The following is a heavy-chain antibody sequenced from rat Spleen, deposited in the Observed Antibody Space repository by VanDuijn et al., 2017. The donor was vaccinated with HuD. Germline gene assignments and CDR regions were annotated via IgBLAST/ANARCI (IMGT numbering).Heavy chain of an antibody. Sequence: QVQLKESGPGLVQPSQTLSLTCSVSGFSLTSYHVHWVRQPPGQGLEWLGVMWSDGDTSYNSALKSRLNISRDTSKSQVFLKMNGRQTEDIASYYCARESNTYYGDNSGLDYWGQGVMVTVSS. CDR2: MWSDGDT. CDR3: ARESNTYYGDNSGLDY. V-gene: IGHV2-32*01. J-gene: IGHJ2*01. D-gene: IGHD1-9*01. CDR1: GFSLTSYH.